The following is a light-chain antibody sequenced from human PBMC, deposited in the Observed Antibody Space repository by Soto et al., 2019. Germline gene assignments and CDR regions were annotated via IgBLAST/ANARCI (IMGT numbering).Light chain of an antibody. Sequence: EIVMTQSPATLSVSPGERATLSCRASQSVSSNLAWYQQKPGQAPRLLIYGAFTRATGIPARFSGSGSGTEFSLTISSLQSEDFAVYYCQQYGSSRYTFGQGTKLEIK. V-gene: IGKV3-15*01. J-gene: IGKJ2*01. CDR2: GAF. CDR1: QSVSSN. CDR3: QQYGSSRYT.